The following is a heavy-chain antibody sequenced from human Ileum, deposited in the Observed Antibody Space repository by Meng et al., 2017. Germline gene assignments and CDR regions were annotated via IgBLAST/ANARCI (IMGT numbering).Heavy chain of an antibody. CDR1: GGSISSYY. CDR2: IYYSGST. Sequence: QVQLQESGPGLVKPSETLSLTCTVSGGSISSYYWSWIRQPPGKGLEWIGYIYYSGSTNYNPSLKSRVTISVDTSKNQFSLKLGSVTAADTAVYYCASGNSKWEPFDYWGQGTLVTVSS. V-gene: IGHV4-59*01. CDR3: ASGNSKWEPFDY. J-gene: IGHJ4*02. D-gene: IGHD1-26*01.